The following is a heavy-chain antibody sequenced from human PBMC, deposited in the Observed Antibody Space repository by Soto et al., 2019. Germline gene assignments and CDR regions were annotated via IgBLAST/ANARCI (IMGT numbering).Heavy chain of an antibody. CDR3: ARIVDTAMTNYGMDV. V-gene: IGHV2-70*01. Sequence: SGPTLVNPTQTLTLTCTFSGFSLSTSGMCVSWIRQPPGKALEWLALIDWYDDKYYSTSLQTRLTISKDTSKNQVVLTMTNMDPVDTATYYCARIVDTAMTNYGMDVWGQGTTVTVSS. J-gene: IGHJ6*02. CDR2: IDWYDDK. D-gene: IGHD5-18*01. CDR1: GFSLSTSGMC.